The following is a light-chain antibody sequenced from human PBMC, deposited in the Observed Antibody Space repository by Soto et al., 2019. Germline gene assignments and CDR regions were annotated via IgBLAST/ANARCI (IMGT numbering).Light chain of an antibody. CDR1: SSDVGGYNY. J-gene: IGLJ3*02. CDR2: EVS. V-gene: IGLV2-8*01. Sequence: QSVLTQPPSASGSPGQSVTISCTGTSSDVGGYNYVSWYQQHPGKAPKLMIYEVSKRPSGVPDRFSGSKSGNTASLTVSGLQAEDEADYYCSSYAASNRVFGGGTKVTVL. CDR3: SSYAASNRV.